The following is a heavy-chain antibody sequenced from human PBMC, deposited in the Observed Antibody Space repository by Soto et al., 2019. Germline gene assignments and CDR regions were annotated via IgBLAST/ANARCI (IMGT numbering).Heavy chain of an antibody. V-gene: IGHV1-18*01. CDR2: ITVYNGNT. CDR1: GYSFRHYN. CDR3: AREYYDRSGLDS. Sequence: QVHLVQSGAEVKKPGASVKVSCKTSGYSFRHYNISWVRQAPGQGLEWMGSITVYNGNTNYAQKVQARVTMTTDTSTTTAFMELRSLRSDDTGVYFCAREYYDRSGLDSWGQGTLVTVSS. J-gene: IGHJ4*02. D-gene: IGHD3-3*01.